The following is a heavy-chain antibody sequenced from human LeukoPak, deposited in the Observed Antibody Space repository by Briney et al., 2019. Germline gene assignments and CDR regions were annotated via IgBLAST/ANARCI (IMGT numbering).Heavy chain of an antibody. CDR2: ISGSGGST. J-gene: IGHJ4*02. CDR1: GFTFSSYA. D-gene: IGHD5-18*01. CDR3: ATTIGGYNYGPSFDY. V-gene: IGHV3-23*01. Sequence: GGSLRLSCAASGFTFSSYAMNWVRQAPGKGLEWVSVISGSGGSTHYADSVKGRFTISRDNSKNTLYLQMNSLRAEDTAVYYCATTIGGYNYGPSFDYWGQGTLVSVSS.